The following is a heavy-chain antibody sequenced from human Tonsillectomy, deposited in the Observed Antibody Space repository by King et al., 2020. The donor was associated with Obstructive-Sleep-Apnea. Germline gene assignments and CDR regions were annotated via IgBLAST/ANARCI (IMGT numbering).Heavy chain of an antibody. Sequence: QLQESGPGLVKPSQTLSLTCTVSGGSISSGGYYWSWIRQHPGKGLEWIGYIYYSGGTYYNPSLKSRVTISVDTSKNQFSLKLSSVTAADTGVYYCARELGYCSSTSCPPDYYYGMDVWGQGTTVTVSS. D-gene: IGHD2-2*01. V-gene: IGHV4-31*03. CDR2: IYYSGGT. J-gene: IGHJ6*02. CDR1: GGSISSGGYY. CDR3: ARELGYCSSTSCPPDYYYGMDV.